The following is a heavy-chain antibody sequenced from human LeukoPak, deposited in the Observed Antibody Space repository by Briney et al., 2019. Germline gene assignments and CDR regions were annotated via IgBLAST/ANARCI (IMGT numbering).Heavy chain of an antibody. V-gene: IGHV3-9*01. CDR2: ISWNSGSI. J-gene: IGHJ4*02. Sequence: TGGSLRLSCAASGFTFSSYGMHWVRQAPGKGLEWVSGISWNSGSIGYADSMKGRFTISRDNAKNSLYLQMNSLRAEDTALYYCAKETTTYGDPHLDYWGQGTLVTVSS. CDR1: GFTFSSYG. D-gene: IGHD4-17*01. CDR3: AKETTTYGDPHLDY.